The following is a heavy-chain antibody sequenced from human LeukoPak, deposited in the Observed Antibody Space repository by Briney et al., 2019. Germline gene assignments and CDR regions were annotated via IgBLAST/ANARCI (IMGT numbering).Heavy chain of an antibody. CDR3: AKDYTSLVMVAAD. V-gene: IGHV3-30*18. Sequence: GGSLRLSCAASGFTFSSYGMHWVRQAPGKGLEWVAVISYDGSNKYYADSVKGRFTISRDNSKNTLYLQMNSLRAEDTAVYYCAKDYTSLVMVAADWGQGTLVTVSS. CDR1: GFTFSSYG. J-gene: IGHJ4*02. D-gene: IGHD2-15*01. CDR2: ISYDGSNK.